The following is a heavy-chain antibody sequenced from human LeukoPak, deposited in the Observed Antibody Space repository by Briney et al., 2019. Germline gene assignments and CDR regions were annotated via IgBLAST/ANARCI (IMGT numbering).Heavy chain of an antibody. CDR2: ISGIGDRT. CDR3: AKERGYDYVWGSYRYTYFDY. CDR1: GFTFSTYA. Sequence: GGSLRLSCAASGFTFSTYAMSWVRQTPGKGLEWVSAISGIGDRTYYADSVKGRFTISRDNSKNTLYLQMNSLRAEDTAVYYCAKERGYDYVWGSYRYTYFDYWGQGTLVTVSS. D-gene: IGHD3-16*02. J-gene: IGHJ4*02. V-gene: IGHV3-23*01.